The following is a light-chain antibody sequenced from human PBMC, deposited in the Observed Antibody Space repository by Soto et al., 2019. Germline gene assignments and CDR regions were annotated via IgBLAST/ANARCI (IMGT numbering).Light chain of an antibody. Sequence: MTQASATSSVSPGVRVTLSSRTSHSVNSHVAWYQQKPGQAPRLLIYDASTRATGIPARFSGSGSGTEFTLTISSLQSEDFAVYYCQQYNNWPRTFGQGTKVDI. V-gene: IGKV3-15*01. J-gene: IGKJ1*01. CDR2: DAS. CDR3: QQYNNWPRT. CDR1: HSVNSH.